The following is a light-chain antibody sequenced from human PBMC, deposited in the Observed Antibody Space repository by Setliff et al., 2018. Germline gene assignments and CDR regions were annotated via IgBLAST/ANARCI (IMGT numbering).Light chain of an antibody. CDR2: GNS. CDR1: SSNIGAGYD. CDR3: QSYDSRLSAYVV. V-gene: IGLV1-40*01. J-gene: IGLJ2*01. Sequence: QSVLTQPPSVSGAPGQRVTISCTGSSSNIGAGYDVHWYQQLPGTAPKLLIYGNSNRPSGVPDRFSGSKSGTSASLAITGLQAEDEADYYCQSYDSRLSAYVVFGGGTKGTVL.